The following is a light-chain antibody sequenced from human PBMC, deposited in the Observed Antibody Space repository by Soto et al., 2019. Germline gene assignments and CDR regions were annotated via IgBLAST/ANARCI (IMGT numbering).Light chain of an antibody. J-gene: IGLJ1*01. CDR1: SSDVGGYNY. CDR3: SSYAGSNNFGV. CDR2: EVS. V-gene: IGLV2-8*01. Sequence: VLAQRPSASGSPGQSVTISCTGTSSDVGGYNYVSWYQQHPGKAPKLMIYEVSKRPSGVPDRFSGSKSGNTASLTVSGLQAEDEADYYCSSYAGSNNFGVFGTGTKVTVL.